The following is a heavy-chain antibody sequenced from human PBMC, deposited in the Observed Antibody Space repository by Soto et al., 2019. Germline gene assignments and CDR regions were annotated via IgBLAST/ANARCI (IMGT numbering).Heavy chain of an antibody. CDR3: ARVLAVVGTDDAFDI. D-gene: IGHD6-19*01. V-gene: IGHV1-18*01. CDR2: ISAYNGNT. CDR1: GYTFTSYG. J-gene: IGHJ3*02. Sequence: GASVKVSCKASGYTFTSYGISWVRQAPGQGLEWMGWISAYNGNTNYAQKLQGRVTMTTDTSTSTAYMELRSLRSDDTAVYYCARVLAVVGTDDAFDIWGQGTMVTVSS.